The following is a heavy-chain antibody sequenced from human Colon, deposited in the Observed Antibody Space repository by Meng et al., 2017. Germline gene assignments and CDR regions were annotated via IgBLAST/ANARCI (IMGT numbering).Heavy chain of an antibody. V-gene: IGHV3-21*01. J-gene: IGHJ4*02. CDR3: ARDIPGRLFDN. CDR2: ISSGSNFI. Sequence: EVQLVESGGGLVKPGGSLRLSCAASGFTFRSHRMNWVRQAPGKGLEWVSTISSGSNFIYYADSLKGRFTISRDNAKNSLYLQIDSLRAEDTAVYYCARDIPGRLFDNWGQGTLVTVSS. D-gene: IGHD6-6*01. CDR1: GFTFRSHR.